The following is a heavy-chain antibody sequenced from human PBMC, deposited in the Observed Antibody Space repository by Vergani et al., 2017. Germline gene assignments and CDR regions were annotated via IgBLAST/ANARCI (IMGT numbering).Heavy chain of an antibody. CDR1: GFTFSSYA. CDR2: ISSNGGST. V-gene: IGHV3-64D*06. CDR3: ARAHGYGWFDP. D-gene: IGHD1-1*01. Sequence: EVQLVESGGGLVQPGGSLRLSCSASGFTFSSYAMHWVRQAPGKGLEYVSAISSNGGSTYYADSVKGRFTISRDNSKNTLYLQMSSLRAEDTAVYYCARAHGYGWFDPWGQGTLVTVSS. J-gene: IGHJ5*02.